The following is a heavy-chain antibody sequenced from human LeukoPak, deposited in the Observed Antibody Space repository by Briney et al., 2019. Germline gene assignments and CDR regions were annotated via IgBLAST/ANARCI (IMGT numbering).Heavy chain of an antibody. CDR2: INAGNGNT. D-gene: IGHD6-19*01. V-gene: IGHV1-3*01. CDR1: GYTFTSYA. J-gene: IGHJ3*02. CDR3: ARIAVAGAAFDI. Sequence: GASVKVSCKASGYTFTSYAMHWVRQAPGQRLEWMGWINAGNGNTKYSQKFQGRVTIARDTSASTAYMELSSLRSEDTAVYYCARIAVAGAAFDIWGQGTMVTVSS.